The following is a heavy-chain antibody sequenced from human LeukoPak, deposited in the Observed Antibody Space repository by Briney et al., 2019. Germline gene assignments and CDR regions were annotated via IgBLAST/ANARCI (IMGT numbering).Heavy chain of an antibody. CDR2: IYHSGST. CDR1: GGSISSSNW. V-gene: IGHV4-4*02. J-gene: IGHJ3*02. D-gene: IGHD3-10*01. Sequence: SETLSLTCAVSGGSISSSNWWSWVRQPPGKGLEWIGEIYHSGSTNYNPSLKSRVTISVDKSKNQFSLKLSFVTAADTAVYYCARDLYYYGSGSYHAGDAFDIWGQGTMVTVSS. CDR3: ARDLYYYGSGSYHAGDAFDI.